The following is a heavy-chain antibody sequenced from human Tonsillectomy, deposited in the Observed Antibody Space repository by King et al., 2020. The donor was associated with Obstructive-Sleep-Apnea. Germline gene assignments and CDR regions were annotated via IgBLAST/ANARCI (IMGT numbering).Heavy chain of an antibody. D-gene: IGHD3-10*01. Sequence: VQLVESGGGVVQPGRSLRLSCAASGFPSSNDGMYWVRQAPGKGLEWVALIWYDGSHKDYADSVKGRFTISRDNSKNTLYLEMNSLRVEDTAVYYCARALGWVGAYYYYGMDVWGQGTTVTVSS. CDR2: IWYDGSHK. V-gene: IGHV3-33*01. CDR1: GFPSSNDG. CDR3: ARALGWVGAYYYYGMDV. J-gene: IGHJ6*02.